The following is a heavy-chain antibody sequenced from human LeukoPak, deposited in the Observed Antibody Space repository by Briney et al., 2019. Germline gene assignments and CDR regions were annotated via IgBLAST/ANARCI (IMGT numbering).Heavy chain of an antibody. D-gene: IGHD5-18*01. V-gene: IGHV1-69*13. CDR1: GGTFSSYA. Sequence: ASVKVSCKASGGTFSSYAISWVRQAPGQGLEWTGGIIPIFGTANYAQKFQGRVTITADESTSTAYMELSSLRSEDTAVYYCARPGEVDTAMVTFHYWGQGTLVTVSS. CDR3: ARPGEVDTAMVTFHY. CDR2: IIPIFGTA. J-gene: IGHJ4*02.